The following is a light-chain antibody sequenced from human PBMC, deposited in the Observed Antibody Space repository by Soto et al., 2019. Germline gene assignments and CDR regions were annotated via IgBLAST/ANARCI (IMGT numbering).Light chain of an antibody. J-gene: IGKJ5*01. Sequence: AIQLTQSPSSLSASVGDRVTITCRASQGISSALAWYQQKPGKAPKLLIYEASSLENGVPTKFSGSGFGTDFTLTISSLQPEDFATYYCQQFNNYPPITFGQGTRLEIK. V-gene: IGKV1D-13*01. CDR1: QGISSA. CDR2: EAS. CDR3: QQFNNYPPIT.